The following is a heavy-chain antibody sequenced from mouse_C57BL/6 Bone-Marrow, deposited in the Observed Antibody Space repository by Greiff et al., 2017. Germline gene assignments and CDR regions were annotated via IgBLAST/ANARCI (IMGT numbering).Heavy chain of an antibody. Sequence: EVKLMESGGGLVKPGGSLKLSCAASGFTFSDSGMHWVRQAPEKGLGWVAYISSGSSTIYYADTVKGRFTISRDNAKNTLFLQMTSLRSEDTAMYYCARGDYGSSFDYWGQGTTLTVSS. CDR1: GFTFSDSG. V-gene: IGHV5-17*01. CDR2: ISSGSSTI. J-gene: IGHJ2*01. D-gene: IGHD1-1*01. CDR3: ARGDYGSSFDY.